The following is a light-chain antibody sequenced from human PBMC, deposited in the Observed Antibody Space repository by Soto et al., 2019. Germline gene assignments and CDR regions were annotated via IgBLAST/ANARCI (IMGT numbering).Light chain of an antibody. CDR2: DAS. CDR3: QQSRNWPIP. V-gene: IGKV3-11*01. Sequence: LLTHSPSTLSFSPRSSPTLSFRASKSVSSYLAWYQQKPGQAPRLLIYDASNRANGIPDRFSGSGSGTDFTITISSLPTEDFAVYYCQQSRNWPIPSGQRTRLEIK. CDR1: KSVSSY. J-gene: IGKJ5*01.